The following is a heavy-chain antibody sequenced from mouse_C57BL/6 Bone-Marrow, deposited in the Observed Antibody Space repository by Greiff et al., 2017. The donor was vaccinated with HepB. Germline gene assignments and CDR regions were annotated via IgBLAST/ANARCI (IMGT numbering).Heavy chain of an antibody. V-gene: IGHV1-7*01. Sequence: VQLQESGAELAKPGASVKLSCKASGYTFTSYWMHWVKQRPGQGLEWIGDINPSSGYTKYNQKFKDKATLTADKSSSTAYMQLSSLTYEDSAVYYCARPPSTWYFDVWGTGTTVTVSS. CDR1: GYTFTSYW. CDR2: INPSSGYT. CDR3: ARPPSTWYFDV. D-gene: IGHD1-1*01. J-gene: IGHJ1*03.